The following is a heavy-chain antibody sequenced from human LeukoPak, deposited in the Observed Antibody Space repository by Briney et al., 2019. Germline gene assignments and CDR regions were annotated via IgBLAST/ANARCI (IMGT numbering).Heavy chain of an antibody. CDR1: GYSFTSYD. J-gene: IGHJ6*03. CDR2: MKPNSGNT. Sequence: ASVKVSCKASGYSFTSYDINWVRQATGQGLEWMGWMKPNSGNTGYAQKFQGRVTMTRNTSISTAYMELSSLRSEDTAVYYCARAPTQSLERLLYDEGYYYYMDVWDKGTTVTVSS. V-gene: IGHV1-8*01. CDR3: ARAPTQSLERLLYDEGYYYYMDV. D-gene: IGHD3-3*01.